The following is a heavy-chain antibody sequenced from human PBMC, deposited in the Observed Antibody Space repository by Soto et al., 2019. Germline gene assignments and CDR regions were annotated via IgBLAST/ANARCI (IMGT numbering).Heavy chain of an antibody. CDR1: GFTFSSYD. Sequence: EVQLLESGGGLLQSGGSLRLSCAASGFTFSSYDMSWVRQAPGKGLEWVSAISGSGDSAYYADSVKGRFTISRDNSKNTLYVQMNSMRAEDTAIYYCAKEDDAWTNGYFDLWGQGTMVTVSS. CDR2: ISGSGDSA. J-gene: IGHJ3*01. V-gene: IGHV3-23*01. D-gene: IGHD2-8*01. CDR3: AKEDDAWTNGYFDL.